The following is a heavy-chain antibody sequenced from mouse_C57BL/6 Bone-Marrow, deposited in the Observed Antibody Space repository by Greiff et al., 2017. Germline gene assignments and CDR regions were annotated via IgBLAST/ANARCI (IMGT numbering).Heavy chain of an antibody. CDR2: IDPSDSYT. V-gene: IGHV1-69*01. D-gene: IGHD3-2*02. Sequence: QVQLQQPGAELVMPGASVKLSCKASGYTFTSYWMHWVKQRPGQGLEWIGEIDPSDSYTNYNQKFKGKSTLTVDNSSSTAYMQLSSLTSEDSAVYDCARPDSSGPFAYWGQGTLVTVSA. CDR3: ARPDSSGPFAY. CDR1: GYTFTSYW. J-gene: IGHJ3*01.